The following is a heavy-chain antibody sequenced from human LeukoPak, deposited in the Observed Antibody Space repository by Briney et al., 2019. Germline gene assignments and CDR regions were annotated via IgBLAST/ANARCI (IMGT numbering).Heavy chain of an antibody. CDR3: ARGYSQSGYEFDY. CDR1: GGTFSSYA. V-gene: IGHV1-69*06. D-gene: IGHD3-3*01. J-gene: IGHJ4*02. CDR2: IIPIFGTA. Sequence: SVKVSCKASGGTFSSYAISWVRQAPGQGLEWMGGIIPIFGTANYAQKFQGRVTITADKSTSTAYMELSSLRSEDTAVYYCARGYSQSGYEFDYWGQGTLVTVSS.